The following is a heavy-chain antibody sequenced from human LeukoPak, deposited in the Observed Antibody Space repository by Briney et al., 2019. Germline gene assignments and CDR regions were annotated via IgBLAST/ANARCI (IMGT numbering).Heavy chain of an antibody. CDR1: GGSFSGYY. J-gene: IGHJ3*02. Sequence: SETLSLTCAVYGGSFSGYYWSWIRQPPGKGLEWIGEISHSGSTKYNPPLKTRVTTSVDTSKNQFSLKLSSVTAADTAVYYCARLSVYYDSSGYLAAGIWGQGTMVTVSS. CDR2: ISHSGST. V-gene: IGHV4-34*01. D-gene: IGHD3-22*01. CDR3: ARLSVYYDSSGYLAAGI.